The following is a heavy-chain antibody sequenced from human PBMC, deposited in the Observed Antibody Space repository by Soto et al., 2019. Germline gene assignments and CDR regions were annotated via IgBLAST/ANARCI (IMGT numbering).Heavy chain of an antibody. CDR2: IYYSGST. J-gene: IGHJ4*02. V-gene: IGHV4-39*01. CDR3: ARRREEDSSGYHQKYY. CDR1: GGSLSSSSYY. D-gene: IGHD3-22*01. Sequence: PETLSLTCTVSGGSLSSSSYYWGWLRQPPGKGLEWIGSIYYSGSTYYNPSLKSRVTMSVDTSKNQFSLWLSSVTAADTAVYYCARRREEDSSGYHQKYYWSRGTLVTVSS.